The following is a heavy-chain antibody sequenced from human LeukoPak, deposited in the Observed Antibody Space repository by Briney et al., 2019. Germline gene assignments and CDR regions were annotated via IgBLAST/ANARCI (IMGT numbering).Heavy chain of an antibody. J-gene: IGHJ4*02. D-gene: IGHD1-26*01. CDR1: GGSISSSSYY. CDR3: ASRYSGCRYQGDY. V-gene: IGHV4-39*01. Sequence: SETLSLTCTVSGGSISSSSYYWGWIRQPPGKGLEWIGSIYYSGSTYYNPSLKSRVTISVDTSKNQFSLKLSSVTAADTAVYYCASRYSGCRYQGDYWGQGTLVTVSS. CDR2: IYYSGST.